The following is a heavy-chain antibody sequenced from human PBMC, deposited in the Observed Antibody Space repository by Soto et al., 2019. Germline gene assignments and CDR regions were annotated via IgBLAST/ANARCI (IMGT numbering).Heavy chain of an antibody. D-gene: IGHD6-13*01. Sequence: EVQLVESGGGLVQPGGSLRLSCAASGFTFSNSWMHWVRQVPGKGLVWVSHINNDGSSTTYAGSVKGRFTISRDNAKRTLYLQMDSLRVEDTAVYYCARDRTAASADYWGQGTLVSVSS. CDR3: ARDRTAASADY. J-gene: IGHJ4*02. CDR2: INNDGSST. V-gene: IGHV3-74*01. CDR1: GFTFSNSW.